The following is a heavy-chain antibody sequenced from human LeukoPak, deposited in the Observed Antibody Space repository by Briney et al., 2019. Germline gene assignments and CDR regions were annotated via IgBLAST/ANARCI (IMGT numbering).Heavy chain of an antibody. D-gene: IGHD3-3*02. CDR2: LYSGSST. CDR3: ARVGDHFHWYLDL. CDR1: GFTVSTNY. V-gene: IGHV3-53*01. Sequence: PGGSLRLSCAASGFTVSTNYMNWVRQAPGKGLEWVSILYSGSSTYYAASVEGRFTISRDSSKNTLFLQMNDLRAEDTDVYYCARVGDHFHWYLDLWGRGTLVTVSS. J-gene: IGHJ2*01.